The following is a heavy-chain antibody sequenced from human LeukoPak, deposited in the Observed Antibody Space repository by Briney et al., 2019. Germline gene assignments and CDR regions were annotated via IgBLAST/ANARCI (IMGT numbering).Heavy chain of an antibody. J-gene: IGHJ4*02. D-gene: IGHD5-12*01. V-gene: IGHV3-7*01. Sequence: GGSLRLSCADSGFTFNKYWMSWVRQAPGKGLEWVANIKQDGSQKYYVDSVKGRFTISRDNAKSSVYLQMNSLRAEDTAVYYCASLVSGYEYFDYWGQGTLVTVSS. CDR2: IKQDGSQK. CDR3: ASLVSGYEYFDY. CDR1: GFTFNKYW.